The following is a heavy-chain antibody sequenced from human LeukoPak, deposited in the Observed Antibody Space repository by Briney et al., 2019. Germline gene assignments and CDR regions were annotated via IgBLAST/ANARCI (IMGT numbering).Heavy chain of an antibody. D-gene: IGHD1-26*01. V-gene: IGHV1-69*04. J-gene: IGHJ6*02. Sequence: SVKVSCKASGGTFSSYAISWVRQAPGQGLEWMGRIIPILGIANYAQKFQGRVTITADKSTSTAYMELSSLRSEDTAVYYCARSISGSFGPYYYGMDVWGQGTTVTVSS. CDR1: GGTFSSYA. CDR3: ARSISGSFGPYYYGMDV. CDR2: IIPILGIA.